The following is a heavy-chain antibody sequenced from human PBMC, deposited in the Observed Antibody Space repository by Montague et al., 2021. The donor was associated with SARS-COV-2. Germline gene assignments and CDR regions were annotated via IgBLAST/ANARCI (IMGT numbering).Heavy chain of an antibody. Sequence: SRRLSCAAPGLTFSNYAMSWVRQAPGKGPECVSGISGSGGTTYYADSVKGRFTISRDNSKNTLYLQMNSLRAEDTAVYYCANPKGAFDIWGQGTMVTVSS. CDR1: GLTFSNYA. CDR3: ANPKGAFDI. J-gene: IGHJ3*02. CDR2: ISGSGGTT. V-gene: IGHV3-23*01.